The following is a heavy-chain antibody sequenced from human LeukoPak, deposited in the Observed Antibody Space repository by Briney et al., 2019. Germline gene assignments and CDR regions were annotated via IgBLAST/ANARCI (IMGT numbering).Heavy chain of an antibody. CDR3: TTYGSGRKFDY. V-gene: IGHV3-23*01. CDR1: GFTFSSYG. J-gene: IGHJ4*02. D-gene: IGHD3-10*01. CDR2: ISGSGGST. Sequence: GGSLRLSCAASGFTFSSYGMSWVRQAPGKGLEWVSAISGSGGSTYYADSVKGRFTISRDNSKNTLYLQMNSLRAEDTAVYYCTTYGSGRKFDYWGQGILVTVSS.